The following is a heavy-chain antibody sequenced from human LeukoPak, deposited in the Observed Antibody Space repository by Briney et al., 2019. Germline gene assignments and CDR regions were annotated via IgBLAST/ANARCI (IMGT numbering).Heavy chain of an antibody. V-gene: IGHV3-9*01. Sequence: GRSLRLSCAASGFTFDDYAMHWVRQAPGKGLEWVSGISWNSGSIGYADSVKGRFTISRDNAKNSLYLQMNSLRAEDTAVYYCARDHGAGYFDYWGQGTLVTVSS. CDR3: ARDHGAGYFDY. J-gene: IGHJ4*02. CDR2: ISWNSGSI. D-gene: IGHD4-17*01. CDR1: GFTFDDYA.